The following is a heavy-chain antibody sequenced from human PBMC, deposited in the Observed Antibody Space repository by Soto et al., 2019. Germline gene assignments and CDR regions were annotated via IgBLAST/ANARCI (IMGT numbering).Heavy chain of an antibody. CDR1: GGTFSSYA. D-gene: IGHD6-13*01. CDR2: IIPIFGTA. CDR3: ASQSIAAAGTSPSYDGMDV. V-gene: IGHV1-69*06. J-gene: IGHJ6*02. Sequence: QVQLVQSGAEVKKPGSSVKVSCKASGGTFSSYAISWVRQAPGQGLEWMGGIIPIFGTANYAQKFQGRVTITADKSTSTAYMELSSLRSEDTAVYYCASQSIAAAGTSPSYDGMDVWGQGTTVTVSS.